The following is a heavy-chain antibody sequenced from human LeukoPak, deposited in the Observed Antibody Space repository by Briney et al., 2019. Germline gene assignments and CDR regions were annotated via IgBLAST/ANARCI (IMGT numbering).Heavy chain of an antibody. J-gene: IGHJ6*03. V-gene: IGHV4-4*07. CDR1: GGSISSYY. CDR3: ARSVLDETYYMDV. D-gene: IGHD3-16*01. CDR2: INTSGST. Sequence: SETLSLTCTVSGGSISSYYWSWIRQPAGKGLEWIGRINTSGSTKYNPSPKSRVTMSVDTSNNQFSLKLSSVTAADTAVYYCARSVLDETYYMDVWGKGTTVTVSS.